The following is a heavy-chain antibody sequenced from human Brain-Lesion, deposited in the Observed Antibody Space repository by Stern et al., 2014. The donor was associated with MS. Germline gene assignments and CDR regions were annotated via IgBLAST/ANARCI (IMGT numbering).Heavy chain of an antibody. Sequence: VQLVQSGAEVKKPGESLKISCKGSGYRFTSNWIGWGRQMHGKGLEWMGIIWPGDADTSNSPPFQGQVTSSADKSISTAYLQWSSLQASDTAMYYCARRGDSSSSGFDYWGQGTLVIVSS. J-gene: IGHJ4*02. CDR3: ARRGDSSSSGFDY. D-gene: IGHD6-6*01. V-gene: IGHV5-51*01. CDR1: GYRFTSNW. CDR2: IWPGDADT.